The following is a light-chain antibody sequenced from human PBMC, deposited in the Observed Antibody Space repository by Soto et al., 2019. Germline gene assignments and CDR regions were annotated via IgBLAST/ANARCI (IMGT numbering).Light chain of an antibody. J-gene: IGKJ5*01. CDR3: QQFNYWPPIT. CDR1: QSISSN. V-gene: IGKV3-15*01. Sequence: MTQSPSTLSASVGDRVTITCRASQSISSNLAWYQQIPGRAPRLLIYGASTRASGIPARFSASGSGTEFTLTISSLQSEDFAVYYCQQFNYWPPITFGQGTRLEIK. CDR2: GAS.